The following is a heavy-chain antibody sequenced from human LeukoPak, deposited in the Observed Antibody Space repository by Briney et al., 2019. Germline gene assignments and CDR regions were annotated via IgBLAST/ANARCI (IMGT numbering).Heavy chain of an antibody. Sequence: SVKVSCKASGYTFTSYGISWVRQAPGQGLEWMGWISAYNGNTNYAQKLQGRVTMTTDTSTSTAYMELRSLRSDDTAVYYCARGLRIYGDYAEAFDIWGQGTMVTVSS. CDR3: ARGLRIYGDYAEAFDI. J-gene: IGHJ3*02. D-gene: IGHD4-17*01. CDR1: GYTFTSYG. V-gene: IGHV1-18*01. CDR2: ISAYNGNT.